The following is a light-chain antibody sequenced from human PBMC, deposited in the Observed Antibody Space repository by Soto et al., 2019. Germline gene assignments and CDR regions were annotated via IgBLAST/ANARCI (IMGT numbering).Light chain of an antibody. CDR3: SSHTSSNTQV. CDR1: SSDIGRFNY. Sequence: QSALTQPASVSGSPGQSITISCTGTSSDIGRFNYVSWYQQHPGKVPKLMIYEVSNRPSAVSNRFSGSKSGNTASLTISGLQDEDEADYYCSSHTSSNTQVFGGGTKLTVL. V-gene: IGLV2-14*01. CDR2: EVS. J-gene: IGLJ3*02.